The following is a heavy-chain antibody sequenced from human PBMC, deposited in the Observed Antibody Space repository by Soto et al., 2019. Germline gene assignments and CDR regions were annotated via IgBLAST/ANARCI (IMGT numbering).Heavy chain of an antibody. J-gene: IGHJ5*02. D-gene: IGHD2-2*01. CDR2: IDPSDSYT. V-gene: IGHV5-10-1*01. Sequence: GESLKIACKGSGYSFTSYWISWVRQMPGKGLEWMGRIDPSDSYTNYSPSFQGHVTISADKSISTAYLQWSSLKASDTARYYCAMGQQGGHCFDPWGQGTLVTVS. CDR1: GYSFTSYW. CDR3: AMGQQGGHCFDP.